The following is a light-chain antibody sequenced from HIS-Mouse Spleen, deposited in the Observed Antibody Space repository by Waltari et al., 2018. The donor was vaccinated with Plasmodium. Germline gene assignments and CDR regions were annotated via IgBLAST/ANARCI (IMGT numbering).Light chain of an antibody. CDR2: DVS. CDR3: SSYTSSSTLV. J-gene: IGLJ2*01. Sequence: QSALTQPASASGSPGQSITISCPGTSSDVGGYNYVSWYQQHPGKAPKLMINDVSNRPSGVANRFSGSKSGNTASLTISGLQDEDEADYYCSSYTSSSTLVFGGGTKLTVL. CDR1: SSDVGGYNY. V-gene: IGLV2-14*03.